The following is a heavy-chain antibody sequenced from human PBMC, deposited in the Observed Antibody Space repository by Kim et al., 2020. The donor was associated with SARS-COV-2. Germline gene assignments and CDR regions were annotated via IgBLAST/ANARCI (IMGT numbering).Heavy chain of an antibody. D-gene: IGHD5-12*01. J-gene: IGHJ4*02. CDR2: IIPIFGTA. CDR3: ASFPGAISGYDQGDY. Sequence: SVKVSCKASGGTFSSYAISWVRQAPGQGLEWMGGIIPIFGTANYAQKFQGRVTITADESTSTAYMELSSLRSEDTAVYYCASFPGAISGYDQGDYWGQGTLVTVSP. CDR1: GGTFSSYA. V-gene: IGHV1-69*13.